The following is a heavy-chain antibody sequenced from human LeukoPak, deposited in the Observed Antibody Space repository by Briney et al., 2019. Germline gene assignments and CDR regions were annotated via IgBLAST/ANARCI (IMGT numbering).Heavy chain of an antibody. CDR1: GFIFDDFA. J-gene: IGHJ4*02. D-gene: IGHD3-22*01. V-gene: IGHV3-43*02. Sequence: GGSLRLSCAASGFIFDDFAMHWVRQAPGKSLEWVSLISGDGHSTYYAKSVKGRFTVSRDNRNNSLYLQLNSLTPGDTAFYYCTTKRYPDDNSGYFFYWGQGTLVTVSS. CDR3: TTKRYPDDNSGYFFY. CDR2: ISGDGHST.